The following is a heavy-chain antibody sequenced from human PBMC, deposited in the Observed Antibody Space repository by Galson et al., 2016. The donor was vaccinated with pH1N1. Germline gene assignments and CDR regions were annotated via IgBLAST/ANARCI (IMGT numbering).Heavy chain of an antibody. CDR2: ILPIVGIT. V-gene: IGHV1-69*02. D-gene: IGHD3-10*01. J-gene: IGHJ6*02. Sequence: SVKVSCKASGGTLSRHTISWVRQAPGQGLEWMGRILPIVGITNYAQKLQGRVTIIADRFTRTVYMGLSGVTSDDTAVYYCATETGSSGMDVWDQGTTVTVSS. CDR3: ATETGSSGMDV. CDR1: GGTLSRHT.